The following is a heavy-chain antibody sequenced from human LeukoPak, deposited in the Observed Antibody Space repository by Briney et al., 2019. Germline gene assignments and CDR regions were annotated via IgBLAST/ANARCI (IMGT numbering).Heavy chain of an antibody. CDR1: GYTFTSYG. V-gene: IGHV1-18*01. Sequence: ASVKVSCKASGYTFTSYGISWVRQAPGQGLEWMGWISAYNGNTNYAQKLQGRVTMTTDTSTSTAYMELRSLRSDDTAVYYCARVKPDFWSGYYTDYWGQGTLVTVSS. CDR3: ARVKPDFWSGYYTDY. D-gene: IGHD3-3*01. CDR2: ISAYNGNT. J-gene: IGHJ4*02.